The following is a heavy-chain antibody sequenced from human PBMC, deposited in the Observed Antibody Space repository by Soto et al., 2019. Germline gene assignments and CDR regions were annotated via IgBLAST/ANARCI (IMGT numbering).Heavy chain of an antibody. CDR3: ARDRGIAVAGTSGPGKTDAFDI. J-gene: IGHJ3*02. D-gene: IGHD6-19*01. V-gene: IGHV1-2*04. CDR1: GYTFTGYY. Sequence: GASVKVSCKASGYTFTGYYMHWVRQAPGRGLEWMGWINPNSGGTNYAQKIQGWVTMTRDTSISTAYMELSRLRSDDTAVYYCARDRGIAVAGTSGPGKTDAFDIWGQGTMVTVSS. CDR2: INPNSGGT.